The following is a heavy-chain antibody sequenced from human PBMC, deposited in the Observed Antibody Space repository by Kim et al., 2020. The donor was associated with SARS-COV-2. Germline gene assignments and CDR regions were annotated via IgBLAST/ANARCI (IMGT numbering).Heavy chain of an antibody. D-gene: IGHD7-27*01. V-gene: IGHV3-48*02. J-gene: IGHJ4*02. CDR2: ISVTDAI. Sequence: GGSLRLSCAASGFTFTTYNMNWVRQAPGKGLEWISYISVTDAIYYADSVKGRFTISRDYAKNSLDLQMNSLRDEDTAVYYYARDWNWGIDVWGQGTLVTVSS. CDR1: GFTFTTYN. CDR3: ARDWNWGIDV.